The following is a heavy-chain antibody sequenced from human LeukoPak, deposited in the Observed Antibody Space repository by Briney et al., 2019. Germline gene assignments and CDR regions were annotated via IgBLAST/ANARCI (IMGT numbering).Heavy chain of an antibody. V-gene: IGHV4-59*08. CDR2: IYYSGST. CDR3: ARQDYDILTGYPWFDP. CDR1: GGSISSYY. J-gene: IGHJ5*02. Sequence: SETLSLTCTVSGGSISSYYWSWIRQPPGKGLEWIGYIYYSGSTNYNPSLKSRVTISVDTSKNQFSLKLSSVTAADTAVYYCARQDYDILTGYPWFDPWGQGTLVTVSS. D-gene: IGHD3-9*01.